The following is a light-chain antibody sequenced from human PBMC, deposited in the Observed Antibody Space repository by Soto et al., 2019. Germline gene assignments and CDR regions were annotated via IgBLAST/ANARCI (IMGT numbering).Light chain of an antibody. J-gene: IGKJ2*01. CDR1: QSVTSNY. CDR2: GAH. Sequence: EIVLTQSPGTLSLSPGERATLSCRASQSVTSNYLAWYQQKPGQAPRLLIYGAHNRATGIPDRFTGSGSGTDFTLTIRRLEPEDFAVYYCQQYGSSPLYTFGQGTKLEIK. CDR3: QQYGSSPLYT. V-gene: IGKV3-20*01.